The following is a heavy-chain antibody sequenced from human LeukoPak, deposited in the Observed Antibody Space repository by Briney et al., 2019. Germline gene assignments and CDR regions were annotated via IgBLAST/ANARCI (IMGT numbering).Heavy chain of an antibody. CDR2: ISSSSSYI. V-gene: IGHV3-21*01. D-gene: IGHD6-13*01. J-gene: IGHJ4*02. Sequence: PGGSLRLSCAASGFTFTSYNMNWVRQAPGKGLEWVSSISSSSSYIYCADSVKGRFTISRDNAKNSLYLQMNSLRAEDTAVYYCARGPYSSNWYVDYWGQGTLVTVAS. CDR1: GFTFTSYN. CDR3: ARGPYSSNWYVDY.